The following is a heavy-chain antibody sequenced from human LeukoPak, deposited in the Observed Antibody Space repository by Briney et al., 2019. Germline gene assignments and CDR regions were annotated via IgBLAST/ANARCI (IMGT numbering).Heavy chain of an antibody. D-gene: IGHD2-21*01. V-gene: IGHV3-48*02. Sequence: HAGGSLRPSCAASGFTFSDYSMNWVRQAPGKGLEWVSYISSSSTTIFYADSVKGRFTISRDNAKNSLFLQMNGLRDEDTALYYCARERVIAAAGDGFDSWGQGTLVTVSS. CDR3: ARERVIAAAGDGFDS. J-gene: IGHJ4*02. CDR1: GFTFSDYS. CDR2: ISSSSTTI.